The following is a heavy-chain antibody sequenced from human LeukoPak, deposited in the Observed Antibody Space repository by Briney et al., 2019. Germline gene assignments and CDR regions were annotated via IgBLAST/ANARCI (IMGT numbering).Heavy chain of an antibody. CDR2: ISAYNGNT. D-gene: IGHD3/OR15-3a*01. Sequence: GASVKVSCKASGYTFTSYGISWVRQAPGQGLEWMGWISAYNGNTNYAQKFQGRFTMTRDTSISTAYMELTRLRSDDTAVYYCATGLGVLDPEANSWGQGTLVTVSS. J-gene: IGHJ4*02. V-gene: IGHV1-18*01. CDR3: ATGLGVLDPEANS. CDR1: GYTFTSYG.